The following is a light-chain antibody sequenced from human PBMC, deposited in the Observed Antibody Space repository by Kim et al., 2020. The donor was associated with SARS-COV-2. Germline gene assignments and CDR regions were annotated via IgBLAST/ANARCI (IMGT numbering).Light chain of an antibody. CDR1: QSIDTY. V-gene: IGKV3-11*01. J-gene: IGKJ4*01. CDR3: QQRNIWPPAVT. Sequence: PGERATLSCRASQSIDTYLAWYQQRPGQAPRLLVYDASNRATGVPDRFSGSGSGTDFTLTISSLEPEDFSTYYCQQRNIWPPAVTFGGGTKVDIK. CDR2: DAS.